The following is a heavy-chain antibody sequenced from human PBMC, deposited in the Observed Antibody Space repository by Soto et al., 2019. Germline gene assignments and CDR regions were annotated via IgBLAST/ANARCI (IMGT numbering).Heavy chain of an antibody. CDR2: INPGTGKT. CDR3: ARDTELSVETTLDY. D-gene: IGHD4-17*01. Sequence: GASVKCSCKASGDNFKIYAIHWVSQAPGQTPECMGWINPGTGKTNYLQKFQSRVTITRDTSATTAYMELSSLRSEDTAIYYCARDTELSVETTLDYWG. V-gene: IGHV1-3*01. J-gene: IGHJ4*01. CDR1: GDNFKIYA.